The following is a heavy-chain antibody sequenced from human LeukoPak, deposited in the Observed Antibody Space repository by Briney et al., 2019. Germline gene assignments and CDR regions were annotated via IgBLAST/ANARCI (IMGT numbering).Heavy chain of an antibody. Sequence: SETLSLTCAVYGGSFSGYYWSWIRQPPGKGLEWIGEINHSGSTNYNPSLKSRVTISVDTSKNQFSLKLSSVTAADTAVYYCARDPCSSSWYFGCFDYWGQGTLVTVSS. CDR1: GGSFSGYY. V-gene: IGHV4-34*01. D-gene: IGHD6-13*01. J-gene: IGHJ4*02. CDR2: INHSGST. CDR3: ARDPCSSSWYFGCFDY.